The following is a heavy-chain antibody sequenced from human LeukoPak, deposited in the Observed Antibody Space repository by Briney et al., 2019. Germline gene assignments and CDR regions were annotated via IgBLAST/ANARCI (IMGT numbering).Heavy chain of an antibody. CDR3: ARDSGSYYYYYGMDV. CDR1: GFTFSSYS. Sequence: GGSLRLSCAASGFTFSSYSMNWVRQAPGKGLEWVSSISSSSSYIYYADSVKGRFTISRDNAKNSLYLQMNSLRAEDTAVYYCARDSGSYYYYYGMDVWGQGTAVTVSS. CDR2: ISSSSSYI. V-gene: IGHV3-21*01. J-gene: IGHJ6*02. D-gene: IGHD1-26*01.